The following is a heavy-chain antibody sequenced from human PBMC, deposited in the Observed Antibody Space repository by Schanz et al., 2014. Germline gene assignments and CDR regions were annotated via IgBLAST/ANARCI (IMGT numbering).Heavy chain of an antibody. Sequence: QVQLVESGGGVVQPGRSLRLSCAASGLTFSDYYMSWIRQAPGKGLEWLSYTKAGGRDIHYADSVKGRFTISRDNAKNLLYLQMNGLRAEDTAVYFCARDLSSLIQGDVWGKGTTVTVSS. CDR3: ARDLSSLIQGDV. D-gene: IGHD2-2*01. CDR1: GLTFSDYY. J-gene: IGHJ6*04. CDR2: TKAGGRDI. V-gene: IGHV3-11*04.